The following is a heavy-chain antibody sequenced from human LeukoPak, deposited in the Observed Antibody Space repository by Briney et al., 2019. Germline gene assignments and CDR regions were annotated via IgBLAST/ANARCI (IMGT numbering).Heavy chain of an antibody. CDR2: IYYSGST. V-gene: IGHV4-39*01. CDR3: ARPLGAAALGNWFDP. Sequence: SETLSLTCTVSGGSISSSSYYWGWIRQPPGKGLEWIGSIYYSGSTYYNPSLKSRVTISVDTSKSQFSLKLSSVTAADTAVYYCARPLGAAALGNWFDPWGQGTLVTVSS. D-gene: IGHD6-13*01. J-gene: IGHJ5*02. CDR1: GGSISSSSYY.